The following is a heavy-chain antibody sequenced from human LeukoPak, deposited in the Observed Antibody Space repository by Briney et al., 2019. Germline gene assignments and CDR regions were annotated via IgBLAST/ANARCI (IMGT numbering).Heavy chain of an antibody. V-gene: IGHV3-23*01. Sequence: AGGSLRLSCAASGFTFSSSAMSWVRQAPGKGLEWVSGISGSGGGTYYADSVKGRFTISRDNSKNTLYLQMNSLRAEDTAVYYCAKDVGYSEHFDCWGQGTLVTVSS. CDR1: GFTFSSSA. D-gene: IGHD5-24*01. CDR3: AKDVGYSEHFDC. CDR2: ISGSGGGT. J-gene: IGHJ4*02.